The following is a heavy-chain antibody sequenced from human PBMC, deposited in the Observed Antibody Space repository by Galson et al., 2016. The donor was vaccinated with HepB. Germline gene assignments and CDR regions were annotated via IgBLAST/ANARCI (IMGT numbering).Heavy chain of an antibody. Sequence: SLRLSCAASGFNFSGSAMGWVRQAPGKGLEWVSAISVSSSRTYDVESLKGRFTISRDNSKNTLYLQMSSLRAEDTAVYHCVKGLAEADHWGQGTLVTVSS. CDR2: ISVSSSRT. CDR3: VKGLAEADH. J-gene: IGHJ4*02. V-gene: IGHV3-23*01. CDR1: GFNFSGSA.